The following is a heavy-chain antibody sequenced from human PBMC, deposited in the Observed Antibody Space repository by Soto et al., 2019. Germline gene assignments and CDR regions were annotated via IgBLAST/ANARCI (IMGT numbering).Heavy chain of an antibody. CDR1: GCTFSSYA. CDR3: AKAFGSGWYVA. Sequence: EVQLLESGGGLVQPGGSLRLSCAASGCTFSSYAMSWVRQAPGKGLEWVSAISGSGGSTYYADSVKGRFTISRDNSKNTLYLQMNSLRAEHTAVYYCAKAFGSGWYVAWGQGTLVTVSS. CDR2: ISGSGGST. J-gene: IGHJ5*02. D-gene: IGHD6-19*01. V-gene: IGHV3-23*01.